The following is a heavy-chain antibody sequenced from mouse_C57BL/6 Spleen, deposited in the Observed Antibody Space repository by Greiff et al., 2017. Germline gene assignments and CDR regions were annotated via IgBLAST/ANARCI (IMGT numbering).Heavy chain of an antibody. Sequence: VQGVESGPGLVAPSPSLSITCTVSGFSLTSYGVDWVRQPPGQGLEWLGVIWGGGSTNYNSALMSRLSISKDNSKSQVFLKMNSLQTDDTAMYYCAKLPHYYGSSYGAMDDWGQGTSVTVSS. J-gene: IGHJ4*01. D-gene: IGHD1-1*01. CDR3: AKLPHYYGSSYGAMDD. CDR2: IWGGGST. CDR1: GFSLTSYG. V-gene: IGHV2-9*01.